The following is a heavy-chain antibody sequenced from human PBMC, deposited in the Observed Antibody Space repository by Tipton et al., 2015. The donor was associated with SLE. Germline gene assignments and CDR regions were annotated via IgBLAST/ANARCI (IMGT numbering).Heavy chain of an antibody. CDR3: AEGGAKGVLDY. CDR1: GASTISSY. Sequence: TLSLTCTVSGASTISSYWSWIRQPPGKGLEWLGYIFYGSANYHPSLKSRVAISVDTSKNQFSLRLSSVTAADTAVYYCAEGGAKGVLDYWGQGTLVTVSS. V-gene: IGHV4-59*12. D-gene: IGHD2-8*01. J-gene: IGHJ4*02. CDR2: IFYGSA.